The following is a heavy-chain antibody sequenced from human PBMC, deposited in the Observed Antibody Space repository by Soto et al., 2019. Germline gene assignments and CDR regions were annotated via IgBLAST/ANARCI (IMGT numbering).Heavy chain of an antibody. J-gene: IGHJ6*03. Sequence: SETLSLTCTVSGVSINSYYWNWIRQPPGKGLEWIGYIYYSGSTNYDPSLESRVTISVDTSKNQFSLKLSSVTAADTAVYYCARRTNYYGSGSYTYYYFMDVWGKGTTVTVSS. CDR1: GVSINSYY. V-gene: IGHV4-59*08. D-gene: IGHD3-10*01. CDR3: ARRTNYYGSGSYTYYYFMDV. CDR2: IYYSGST.